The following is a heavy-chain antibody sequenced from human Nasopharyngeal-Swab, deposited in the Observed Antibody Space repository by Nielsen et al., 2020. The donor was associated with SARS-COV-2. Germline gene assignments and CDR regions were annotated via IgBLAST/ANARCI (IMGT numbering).Heavy chain of an antibody. D-gene: IGHD3-10*01. CDR3: ARRPPGIGPRAFDI. CDR2: IYYSEST. J-gene: IGHJ3*02. Sequence: WIRQPPGKGLEGIGRIYYSESTYYNPSLKSRVTISVDTSKNQFSLKLSSVTAADTAVYYCARRPPGIGPRAFDIWGQGTMVTVSS. V-gene: IGHV4-39*01.